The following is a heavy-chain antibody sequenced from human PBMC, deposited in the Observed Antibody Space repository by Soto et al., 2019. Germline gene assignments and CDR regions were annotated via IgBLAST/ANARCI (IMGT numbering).Heavy chain of an antibody. J-gene: IGHJ4*02. CDR2: INSDGSST. CDR1: GFTFSSYW. D-gene: IGHD3-22*01. V-gene: IGHV3-74*01. Sequence: EVQLAESGGGLVQPGGSLRLSCAASGFTFSSYWMHWVRQAPGKGLVWVSRINSDGSSTSYADSVKGRFTISRDNAKNTLYLQMNSLRAEDTAVYYCARGYYDSSGYYYFDYWGQGTLVTVSS. CDR3: ARGYYDSSGYYYFDY.